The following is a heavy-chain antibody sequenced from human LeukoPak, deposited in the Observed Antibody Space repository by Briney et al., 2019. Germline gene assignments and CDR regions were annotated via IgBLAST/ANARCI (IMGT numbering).Heavy chain of an antibody. CDR2: IKPDGSQE. V-gene: IGHV3-7*01. Sequence: GGSLRLSCAASGFTFSDYWMNWVRQAPGKGLEWVANIKPDGSQEYYIDSVKGRFTISRDNAKNSLYLQMNSLRAEDTGVYYCSRGGDNWHFCDIWGQGTMVTVSS. D-gene: IGHD1-1*01. J-gene: IGHJ3*02. CDR1: GFTFSDYW. CDR3: SRGGDNWHFCDI.